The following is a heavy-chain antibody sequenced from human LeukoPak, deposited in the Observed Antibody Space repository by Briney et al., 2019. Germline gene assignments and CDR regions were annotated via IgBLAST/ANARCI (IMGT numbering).Heavy chain of an antibody. Sequence: SETLSLTCTVSGGSISSYYWSWIRQPPGKGLEWIGYIYYSGSTNYNPSLKSRVTIPVDTSKNQFSLKLSSVTAADTAVYYCARARRSDYYGSGSNYYYGMDVWGQGTTVTVSS. CDR3: ARARRSDYYGSGSNYYYGMDV. CDR2: IYYSGST. V-gene: IGHV4-59*01. D-gene: IGHD3-10*01. J-gene: IGHJ6*02. CDR1: GGSISSYY.